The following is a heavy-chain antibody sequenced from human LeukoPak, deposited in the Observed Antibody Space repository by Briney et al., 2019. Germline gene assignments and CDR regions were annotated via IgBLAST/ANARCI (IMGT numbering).Heavy chain of an antibody. CDR1: GFTLGSYW. D-gene: IGHD3-22*01. Sequence: PGGSLRLSCAASGFTLGSYWMHWVRQAPGKGLVWVSRINTDGSSTSYADSVKGRFTIPRDNAKNTLYLQMNSLRAEDTAVYYCARDRSSGYSADAFDKWGQGTMVTVSS. J-gene: IGHJ3*02. CDR2: INTDGSST. CDR3: ARDRSSGYSADAFDK. V-gene: IGHV3-74*01.